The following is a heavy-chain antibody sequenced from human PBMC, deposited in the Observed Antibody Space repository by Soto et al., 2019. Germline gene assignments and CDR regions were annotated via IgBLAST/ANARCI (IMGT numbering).Heavy chain of an antibody. Sequence: QVQLVQSGAEVKKPGASVKVSCKASGYTFTSYAMHWVRQAPGQRLEWMGWINAGNGNTKYSQKFQDRVTITRDTSASTAYMELSSLRSEDTAVYYCARDSGIAYYYFDYWGQGTLVTVSS. V-gene: IGHV1-3*01. CDR2: INAGNGNT. CDR3: ARDSGIAYYYFDY. J-gene: IGHJ4*02. CDR1: GYTFTSYA. D-gene: IGHD6-13*01.